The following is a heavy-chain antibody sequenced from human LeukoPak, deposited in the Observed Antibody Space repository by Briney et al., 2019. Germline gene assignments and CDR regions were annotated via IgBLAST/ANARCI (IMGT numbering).Heavy chain of an antibody. J-gene: IGHJ5*02. Sequence: SETLSLTCAVSGGSISSSNWWSWVRQPPGKGLEWIGEIYHSGSTNYNPSLKSRVTTSVDKSKNQFSLKLSSVTAADTAVYYCARDGYKVLSANWFDPWGQGTLVTVSS. CDR2: IYHSGST. D-gene: IGHD5-12*01. CDR3: ARDGYKVLSANWFDP. CDR1: GGSISSSNW. V-gene: IGHV4-4*02.